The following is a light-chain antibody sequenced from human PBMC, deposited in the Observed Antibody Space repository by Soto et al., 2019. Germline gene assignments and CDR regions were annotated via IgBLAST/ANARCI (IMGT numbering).Light chain of an antibody. CDR2: EVS. J-gene: IGLJ1*01. Sequence: QAVPSQPPTASGSPAPSVTISCTGTISDVGGYDYVSWYQQHPGKAPKLMIYEVSKRPSGVPDRFSGSKSGNTASLTISGLRSEDEADYYCSSYTSSSNYVLGTGTKVTV. CDR1: ISDVGGYDY. V-gene: IGLV2-8*01. CDR3: SSYTSSSNYV.